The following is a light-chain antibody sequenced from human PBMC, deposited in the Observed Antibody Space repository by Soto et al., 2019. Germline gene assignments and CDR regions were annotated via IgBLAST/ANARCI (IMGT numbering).Light chain of an antibody. CDR2: AAS. CDR1: QSSSSY. J-gene: IGKJ1*01. CDR3: QQSYSTPWT. Sequence: DIQMTQSPSSLSASVGDRVTITCRAIQSSSSYLNWYQQKPGKAPKLLIYAASSLQSGVPSRFSGSGSGTDFTLTISSLQPEDFATYYCQQSYSTPWTFGQGTKVEIK. V-gene: IGKV1-39*01.